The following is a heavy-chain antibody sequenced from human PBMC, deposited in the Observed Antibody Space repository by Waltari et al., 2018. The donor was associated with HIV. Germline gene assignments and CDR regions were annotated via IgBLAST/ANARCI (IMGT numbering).Heavy chain of an antibody. CDR3: ASPYYYDSSGYIYY. CDR2: IYYDRST. D-gene: IGHD3-22*01. J-gene: IGHJ4*02. CDR1: GGSISSSSYY. V-gene: IGHV4-39*07. Sequence: QLQLQESGPGLVKPSETLSLTCTVSGGSISSSSYYWGWIRQPPGKGLEWIWSIYYDRSTYYNPSLKSRGTIAVDTAKNQFSRKLSSVTAADTAVYYCASPYYYDSSGYIYYWGQGTLVTVSS.